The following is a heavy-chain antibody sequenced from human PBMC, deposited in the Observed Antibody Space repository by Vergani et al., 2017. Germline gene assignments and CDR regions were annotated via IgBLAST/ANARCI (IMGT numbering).Heavy chain of an antibody. CDR1: GYSFINYG. D-gene: IGHD3-16*02. J-gene: IGHJ6*02. CDR2: VSPYNGNT. CDR3: ARELFYDKIRGTYRPPSYYGMGV. Sequence: QSQLVQSGDEVKKPGASVKVSCKTSGYSFINYGISWVRQAPGQGLEWLGWVSPYNGNTNYGQKSQGRVTMTTDTSPRTAYMQLRSLTFDDTAVYYCARELFYDKIRGTYRPPSYYGMGVGGQGTKVNVAS. V-gene: IGHV1-18*01.